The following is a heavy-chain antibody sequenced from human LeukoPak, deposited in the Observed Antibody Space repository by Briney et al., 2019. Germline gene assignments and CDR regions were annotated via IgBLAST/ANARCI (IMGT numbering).Heavy chain of an antibody. J-gene: IGHJ4*02. CDR1: GYTFTSYY. D-gene: IGHD3-22*01. CDR2: INPSGGST. V-gene: IGHV1-46*01. CDR3: ATPDYYDSADTTPFDY. Sequence: GASVKVSCKASGYTFTSYYMHWVRQAPGQGLEWMGIINPSGGSTSYAQKFQGRVTMTEDTSTDTAYMELSSLRSEDTAVYYCATPDYYDSADTTPFDYWGQGTLVTVSS.